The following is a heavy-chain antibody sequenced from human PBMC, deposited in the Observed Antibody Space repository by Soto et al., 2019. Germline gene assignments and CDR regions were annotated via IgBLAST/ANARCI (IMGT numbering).Heavy chain of an antibody. CDR1: GGTFNTYA. CDR2: ISPMFGAA. V-gene: IGHV1-69*19. Sequence: QVQLVQSGAEVKKPGSSVKVSCQSSGGTFNTYAMNWVRQAPGQGPEWMGDISPMFGAATYEPKFQGRVTITADESTGTSYMQLSSLTSEDTALYFCAREVQVHTPAFVYWGQGTLVTVSS. D-gene: IGHD3-10*01. CDR3: AREVQVHTPAFVY. J-gene: IGHJ4*02.